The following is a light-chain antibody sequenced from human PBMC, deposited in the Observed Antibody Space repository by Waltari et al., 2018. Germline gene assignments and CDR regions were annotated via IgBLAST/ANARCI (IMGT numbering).Light chain of an antibody. J-gene: IGLJ3*02. Sequence: SFELTQTSSLPVSPGQTVRITCSGDVLANKYARWFQQKPGQAPILIISKDTERPSGIPERFSGSSSGTTVTLTISGAQVEDEADYYCYSAADNDLGVFGGGTKLTVL. CDR3: YSAADNDLGV. CDR1: VLANKY. V-gene: IGLV3-27*01. CDR2: KDT.